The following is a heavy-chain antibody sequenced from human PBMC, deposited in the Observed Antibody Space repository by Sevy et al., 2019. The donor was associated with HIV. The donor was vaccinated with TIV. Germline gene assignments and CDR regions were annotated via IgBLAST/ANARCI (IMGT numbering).Heavy chain of an antibody. CDR2: FDPEDGET. Sequence: ASVKVSCKVSGSTLTRLAIHWVRQAPGKGPEWMGSFDPEDGETICSQKFQGRVTMTEDTSTDTGYMELSSLRSEDTAVYYCATTKDYYDSSGSPFDDWGQGTLVTVSS. CDR3: ATTKDYYDSSGSPFDD. CDR1: GSTLTRLA. V-gene: IGHV1-24*01. J-gene: IGHJ4*02. D-gene: IGHD3-22*01.